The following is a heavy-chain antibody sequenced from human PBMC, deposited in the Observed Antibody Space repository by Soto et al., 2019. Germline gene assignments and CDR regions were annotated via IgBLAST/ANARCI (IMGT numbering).Heavy chain of an antibody. D-gene: IGHD3-16*02. CDR3: ARDFNEYVWGSYRPAGAFDI. CDR2: IYYSGST. Sequence: QVQLQESGPGLVKPSQTLSLTCTVSGGSISSGGYYWSWIRQHPGKGLEWIGYIYYSGSTYYNPSLKSRVTISVDTSKNQFSLKLSSVTAADTAVYYCARDFNEYVWGSYRPAGAFDIWGQGTMVTVSS. CDR1: GGSISSGGYY. V-gene: IGHV4-31*03. J-gene: IGHJ3*02.